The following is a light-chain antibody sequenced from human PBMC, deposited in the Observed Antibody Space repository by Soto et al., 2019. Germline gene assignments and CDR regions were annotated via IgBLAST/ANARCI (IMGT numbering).Light chain of an antibody. CDR1: QDIRKY. Sequence: DLQMTQSPSSLSASVGDRVTITCQARQDIRKYLNWYQQKPGRAPKHLIYGASNLETGVPSRFSGSGYGTDFIFTISSLQPEDIATYYCQQYDNLPPFTFGPGTKVAIK. CDR3: QQYDNLPPFT. J-gene: IGKJ3*01. CDR2: GAS. V-gene: IGKV1-33*01.